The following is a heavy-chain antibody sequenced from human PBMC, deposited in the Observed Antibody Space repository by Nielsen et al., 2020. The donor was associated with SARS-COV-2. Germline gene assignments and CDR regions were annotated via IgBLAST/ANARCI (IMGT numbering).Heavy chain of an antibody. CDR1: GFTFSSYA. CDR2: IYHSGST. V-gene: IGHV4/OR15-8*01. CDR3: AREIDY. Sequence: ESLKISCAASGFTFSSYAMHWARQPPGKGLEWIGEIYHSGSTNYNPSLKSRVTISVDKSKNQFSLKLSSVTAADTAVYYCAREIDYWGQGTLVTVSS. J-gene: IGHJ4*02.